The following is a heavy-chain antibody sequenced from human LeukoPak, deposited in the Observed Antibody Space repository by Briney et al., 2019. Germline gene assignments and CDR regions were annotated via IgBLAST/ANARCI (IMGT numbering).Heavy chain of an antibody. V-gene: IGHV1-2*02. CDR1: GFTFTDHY. D-gene: IGHD3-9*01. CDR3: ARDFDWGPDY. CDR2: INGKRGDT. Sequence: ASVKVSCKTSGFTFTDHYFHWVRQAPGQGLEWMGWINGKRGDTNYAQKFQDRVNMTRDTSISTFYIQLSSLTADDTAVYYCARDFDWGPDYWGQGTLVTVSS. J-gene: IGHJ4*02.